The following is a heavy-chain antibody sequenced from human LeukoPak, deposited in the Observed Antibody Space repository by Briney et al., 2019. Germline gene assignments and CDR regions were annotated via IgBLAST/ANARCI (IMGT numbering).Heavy chain of an antibody. V-gene: IGHV4-4*07. CDR2: LYKSGST. J-gene: IGHJ4*02. Sequence: PSETLSLTCTVSGGSIGWDYWSWIRQSAGKGLEWIGRLYKSGSTNYNPSCRSRVTMSVDTSKNQFSLNVTSVTAADTAVYYCAREEYFQDSNGYSYYFHSWGQGSLVTVSS. CDR1: GGSIGWDY. CDR3: AREEYFQDSNGYSYYFHS. D-gene: IGHD3-22*01.